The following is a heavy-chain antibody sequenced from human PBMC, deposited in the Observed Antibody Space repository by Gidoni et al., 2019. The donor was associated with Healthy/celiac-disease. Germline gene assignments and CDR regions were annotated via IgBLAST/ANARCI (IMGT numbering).Heavy chain of an antibody. V-gene: IGHV4-34*01. D-gene: IGHD5-12*01. CDR1: GGSFSGYY. CDR2: INHSGST. CDR3: ARGKNWRWLQFALGMVFDY. Sequence: QVQLQQWGAGLLKPSETLSLTCAVYGGSFSGYYWSWIRQPPGKGLEWIGEINHSGSTNYNPSLKSRVTISVDTSKNQFSLKLSSVTAADTAVYYCARGKNWRWLQFALGMVFDYWGQGTLVTVSS. J-gene: IGHJ4*02.